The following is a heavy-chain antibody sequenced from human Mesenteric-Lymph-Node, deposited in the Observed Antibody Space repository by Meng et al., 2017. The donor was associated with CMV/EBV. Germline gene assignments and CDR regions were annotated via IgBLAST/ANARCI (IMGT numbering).Heavy chain of an antibody. D-gene: IGHD6-13*01. CDR2: IIPIFGTA. V-gene: IGHV1-69*06. Sequence: SVKVSCKASGGTFSSYAISWVRQAPGQGLEWMGGIIPIFGTANYAQKFQGRVTITADKSTSTAYMELSSLRSEDTAVYYCARVIEAAAGSFDYWGQGTLVTVSS. CDR1: GGTFSSYA. CDR3: ARVIEAAAGSFDY. J-gene: IGHJ4*02.